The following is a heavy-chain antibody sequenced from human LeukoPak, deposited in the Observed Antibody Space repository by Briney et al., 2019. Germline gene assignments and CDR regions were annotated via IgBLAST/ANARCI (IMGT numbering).Heavy chain of an antibody. Sequence: ASVKVSCKASGYTFTSYDINWVRQATGQGLEWIGWMNPNSGNTGYAQKFQGRVTMTRNTSISTAYMELSSLRSEDTAVYYCARGGSSGWYPSSAALDYWGQGTLVTVSS. V-gene: IGHV1-8*01. D-gene: IGHD6-19*01. CDR3: ARGGSSGWYPSSAALDY. CDR2: MNPNSGNT. J-gene: IGHJ4*02. CDR1: GYTFTSYD.